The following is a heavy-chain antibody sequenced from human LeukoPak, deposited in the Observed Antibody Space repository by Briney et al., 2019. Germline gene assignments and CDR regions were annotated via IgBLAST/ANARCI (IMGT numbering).Heavy chain of an antibody. CDR2: ISAYSGNT. V-gene: IGHV1-18*01. D-gene: IGHD6-19*01. J-gene: IGHJ5*02. CDR3: ARDLHSSGWYWFDT. CDR1: GYTLTTYG. Sequence: ASVKVSCKASGYTLTTYGLSWVRQAPGQGLEWRGWISAYSGNTNYAQKLQGRVTMTTDTSTSTAYMELWSLTSDDTALYYCARDLHSSGWYWFDTWGQGTLVTVSS.